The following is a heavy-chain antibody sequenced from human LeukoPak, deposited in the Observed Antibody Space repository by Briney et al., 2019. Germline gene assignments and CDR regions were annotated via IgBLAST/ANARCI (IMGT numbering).Heavy chain of an antibody. CDR2: TKSKIEGGTT. Sequence: GGSLRHSCAASGFTFSNALTSWVRQAPGEGRECGGRTKSKIEGGTTDYAATVKGRLTISRDDSKNTLYLQMNSLKNEDAAVYYCTTVTHYYDSSGYYLDAFDIWGQGTMVTVSS. CDR3: TTVTHYYDSSGYYLDAFDI. D-gene: IGHD3-22*01. J-gene: IGHJ3*02. CDR1: GFTFSNAL. V-gene: IGHV3-15*01.